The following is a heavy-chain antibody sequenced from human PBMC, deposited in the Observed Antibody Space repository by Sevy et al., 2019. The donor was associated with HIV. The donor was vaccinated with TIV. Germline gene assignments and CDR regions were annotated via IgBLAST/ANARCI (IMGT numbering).Heavy chain of an antibody. CDR2: IKQDGSEK. V-gene: IGHV3-7*01. D-gene: IGHD3-10*01. CDR3: ASDYF. Sequence: GGSLRLSCEGSGFVFSSHWMTWVRQAPGKGLEWVANIKQDGSEKYYVDSVKGRFTISRDNAKNSLYLRMNSLRVEETAMYYCASDYFWGQGSLVTVSS. J-gene: IGHJ4*02. CDR1: GFVFSSHW.